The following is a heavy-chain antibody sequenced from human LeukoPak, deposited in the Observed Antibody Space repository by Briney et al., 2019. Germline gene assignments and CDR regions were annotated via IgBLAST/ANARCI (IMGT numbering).Heavy chain of an antibody. D-gene: IGHD5-12*01. J-gene: IGHJ4*02. Sequence: GGSLRLSCVASGFTFRKFAMTWVRQAPEKGLECVSLISGSGINTYYADSAQGRFTISRDNSKNTLYLQMNGLRAEDAAVYYCARVGYSGYDYDYWGQGTLVTVSS. V-gene: IGHV3-23*01. CDR2: ISGSGINT. CDR3: ARVGYSGYDYDY. CDR1: GFTFRKFA.